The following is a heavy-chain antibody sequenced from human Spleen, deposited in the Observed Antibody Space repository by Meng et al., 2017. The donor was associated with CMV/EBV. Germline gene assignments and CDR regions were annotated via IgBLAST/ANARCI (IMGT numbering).Heavy chain of an antibody. D-gene: IGHD5-18*01. CDR1: FTFNNYA. V-gene: IGHV3-23*01. Sequence: FTFNNYAMSWVRQAPGKGLDWGSAISGSGGSTYYADSVKGRFTISRDNSKNTLYLQMNSLRAEDTAVFYCAKGSKSGYSYTYGWYFDYWGQGTLVTVSS. J-gene: IGHJ4*02. CDR2: ISGSGGST. CDR3: AKGSKSGYSYTYGWYFDY.